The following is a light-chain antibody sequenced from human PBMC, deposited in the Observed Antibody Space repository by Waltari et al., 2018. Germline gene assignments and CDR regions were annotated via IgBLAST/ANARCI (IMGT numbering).Light chain of an antibody. Sequence: QSALTQPASVSGSPGQSITISCTGTSSDIGGYNYVSWYQEHPGRAPKLMIFDVSERPSGVSNRFSGSKSGNTASLTISGLQADDEADYYCSSYTSSGTPWVFGGGTKLTVL. V-gene: IGLV2-14*03. CDR3: SSYTSSGTPWV. J-gene: IGLJ3*02. CDR2: DVS. CDR1: SSDIGGYNY.